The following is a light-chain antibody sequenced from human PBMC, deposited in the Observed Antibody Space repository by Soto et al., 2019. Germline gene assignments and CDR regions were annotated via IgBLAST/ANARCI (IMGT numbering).Light chain of an antibody. J-gene: IGKJ1*01. V-gene: IGKV1-39*01. CDR3: QQSASAPSTWT. CDR2: AAS. CDR1: QSISTY. Sequence: DIQMTQSPSSLSASVGDRVTITCRASQSISTYFNWYQQKPGEAPKLLIYAASTLQRGVPSRFSGSGSGTDFTLTISTLQPEDFATYYCQQSASAPSTWTFGQGTKVDIK.